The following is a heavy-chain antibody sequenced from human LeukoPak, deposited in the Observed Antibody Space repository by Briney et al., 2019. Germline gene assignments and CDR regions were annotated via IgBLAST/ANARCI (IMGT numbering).Heavy chain of an antibody. V-gene: IGHV4-59*01. Sequence: PSETLSLTCTVPGGSISSYYWSWIRQPPGKGLEWIGYIYYSGSTNYNPSLKSRVTISVDTSKNQFSLKLSSVTAADTAVYYCARRGGYSYGYASYYYYYYMDVWGKGTTVTVSS. J-gene: IGHJ6*03. CDR2: IYYSGST. CDR1: GGSISSYY. CDR3: ARRGGYSYGYASYYYYYYMDV. D-gene: IGHD5-18*01.